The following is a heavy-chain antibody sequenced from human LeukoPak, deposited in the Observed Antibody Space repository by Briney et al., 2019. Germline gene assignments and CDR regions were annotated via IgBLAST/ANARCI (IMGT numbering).Heavy chain of an antibody. CDR3: ARVMVGHIVVVASAFDI. J-gene: IGHJ3*02. D-gene: IGHD2-21*01. CDR1: GVSISSYY. Sequence: SETLSLTCTVSGVSISSYYWSWIRQPAGKGLEWIGRISTSGRTNYNPPIKSRVTMSVDTSKKQFSLKLSSVTAADTAVYYCARVMVGHIVVVASAFDIWGQGTMVIVSS. V-gene: IGHV4-4*07. CDR2: ISTSGRT.